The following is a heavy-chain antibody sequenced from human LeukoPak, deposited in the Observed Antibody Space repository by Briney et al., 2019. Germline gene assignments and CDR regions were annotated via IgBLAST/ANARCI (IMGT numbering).Heavy chain of an antibody. Sequence: GRSLRLSCAASGFTFDDYAMHWVRQAPGKGLEWVSGISWNSGSIGYADSVKGRFTISRDNAKNSLYLQMNSLRAEDTALYYCAKDGGTAMVQAFDIWGQGTMVTVSS. CDR3: AKDGGTAMVQAFDI. J-gene: IGHJ3*02. D-gene: IGHD5-18*01. CDR1: GFTFDDYA. V-gene: IGHV3-9*01. CDR2: ISWNSGSI.